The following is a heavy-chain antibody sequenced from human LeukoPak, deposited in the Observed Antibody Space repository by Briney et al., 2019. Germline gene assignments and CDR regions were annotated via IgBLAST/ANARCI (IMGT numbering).Heavy chain of an antibody. D-gene: IGHD6-6*01. CDR1: GFTFSSYW. CDR3: AREAPWQQLVPYYGMDV. V-gene: IGHV3-74*01. J-gene: IGHJ6*01. CDR2: INSDGSST. Sequence: GGSLRLSCAASGFTFSSYWMHWVRQAPGKGLVWVSRINSDGSSTSYADSVKGRFTISRDNAKNTLYLQVNSLRAEDTAVYYCAREAPWQQLVPYYGMDVWGQGTTVTVSS.